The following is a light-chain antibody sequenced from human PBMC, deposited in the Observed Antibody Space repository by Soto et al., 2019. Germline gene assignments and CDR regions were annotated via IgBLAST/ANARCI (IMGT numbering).Light chain of an antibody. J-gene: IGKJ1*01. CDR2: RAS. Sequence: DIQMTQSPSSLSASVGDTVTIACRASQSITNNLNWYQQKPGRAPKLLIYRASNLQSGVPSRFSGSGSGTDFTLTISSLQPEDFTTYYCQQSYSTPPTFGQGTKVEVK. V-gene: IGKV1-39*01. CDR1: QSITNN. CDR3: QQSYSTPPT.